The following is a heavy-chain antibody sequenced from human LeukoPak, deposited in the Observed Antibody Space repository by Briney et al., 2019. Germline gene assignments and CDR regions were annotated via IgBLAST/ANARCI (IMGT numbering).Heavy chain of an antibody. J-gene: IGHJ4*02. Sequence: GGSLRLSCAASGFTFSSYGMSWVRQAPGKGLEWVSAISGSGGSTYYADSVKGRFTISRDNSKNTLYLQMNSLRAEDTAVYYCAKEGRQLERLRRNFHYFDYWGQGTLVTVSS. CDR1: GFTFSSYG. V-gene: IGHV3-23*01. D-gene: IGHD1-1*01. CDR2: ISGSGGST. CDR3: AKEGRQLERLRRNFHYFDY.